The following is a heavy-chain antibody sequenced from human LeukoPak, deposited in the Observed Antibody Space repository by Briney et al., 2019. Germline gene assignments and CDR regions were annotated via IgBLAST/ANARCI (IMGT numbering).Heavy chain of an antibody. J-gene: IGHJ5*02. CDR3: ARGKYYYDSSGYYYWFDP. V-gene: IGHV1-8*01. CDR2: MNPNSGNT. D-gene: IGHD3-22*01. Sequence: ASVKVSCKASGYTFTSYDINWLRQATGQGLEWMGWMNPNSGNTGYAQKFQGRVTMTRNTSISTAYMELSSLRSEDTAVYYCARGKYYYDSSGYYYWFDPWGQGTLVTVSS. CDR1: GYTFTSYD.